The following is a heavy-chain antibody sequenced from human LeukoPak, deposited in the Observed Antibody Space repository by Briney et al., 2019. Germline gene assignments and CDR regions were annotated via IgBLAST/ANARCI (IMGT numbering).Heavy chain of an antibody. Sequence: GGSLRLSCAASAFTFSVYGMTWVRQAPGKGLEWVSSISGSGGTTYYADSVKGRFTISRDNAKNSLYLQMNSLRAEDTAVYYCVLLEYSSSGAFDIWGQGTMVTVSS. D-gene: IGHD6-6*01. J-gene: IGHJ3*02. CDR2: ISGSGGTT. CDR3: VLLEYSSSGAFDI. V-gene: IGHV3-23*01. CDR1: AFTFSVYG.